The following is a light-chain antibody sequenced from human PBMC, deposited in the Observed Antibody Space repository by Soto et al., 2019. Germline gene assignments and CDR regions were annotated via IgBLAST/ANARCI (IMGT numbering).Light chain of an antibody. J-gene: IGLJ2*01. CDR2: EVT. V-gene: IGLV2-23*02. CDR3: YSYAGSTTFDV. Sequence: QSALTQPASVSGSPGQSITISCTGTSSDVGRYNLVSWFQQHPGKAPKLMIYEVTKRPSGVSNRFSASKSGNTASLTISGLQAEDEADYYCYSYAGSTTFDVFGGGTKLTVL. CDR1: SSDVGRYNL.